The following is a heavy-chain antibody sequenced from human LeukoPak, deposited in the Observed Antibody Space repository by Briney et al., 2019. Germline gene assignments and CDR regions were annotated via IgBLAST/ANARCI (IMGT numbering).Heavy chain of an antibody. D-gene: IGHD4-23*01. J-gene: IGHJ4*02. V-gene: IGHV4-30-4*08. CDR2: IYYSGST. CDR1: GGSISSGDYY. Sequence: PSQTLSLTCTVSGGSISSGDYYWSWIRQPPGKGLEWIGYIYYSGSTYYNPSLKSRVTISVDSSKNQFSLKLSSVTATDTAVYYCARVTSGVTPGYWGQGTLVTVSS. CDR3: ARVTSGVTPGY.